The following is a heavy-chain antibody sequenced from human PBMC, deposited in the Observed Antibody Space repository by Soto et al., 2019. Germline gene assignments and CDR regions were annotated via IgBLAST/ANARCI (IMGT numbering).Heavy chain of an antibody. V-gene: IGHV3-33*01. J-gene: IGHJ6*03. CDR1: GFTFSSYG. CDR2: IWYDGSNK. D-gene: IGHD2-15*01. CDR3: ARELKYCSGGSGNYYMDV. Sequence: QVQLVESGGGVVQPGSSLRLSCAASGFTFSSYGMHWVRQAPVKGLEWVAVIWYDGSNKYYADSVKGRFTISRDNTKNTLYLQMNSMRAEDTAVYYCARELKYCSGGSGNYYMDVWGTGTTVTVSS.